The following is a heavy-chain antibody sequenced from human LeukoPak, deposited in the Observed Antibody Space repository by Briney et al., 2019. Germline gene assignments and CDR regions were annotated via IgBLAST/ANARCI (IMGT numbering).Heavy chain of an antibody. V-gene: IGHV4-39*07. Sequence: PSETLSLTCTVSGGSINSGDYYWVWIRQPPGKGLEWIGSIYYSGSTSYNPSLKSRVTISVDTSKNQFSLKLSSVTAADTAVYYCARGDYGDYFDYWGQGTLVTVSS. J-gene: IGHJ4*02. CDR3: ARGDYGDYFDY. CDR1: GGSINSGDYY. D-gene: IGHD4-17*01. CDR2: IYYSGST.